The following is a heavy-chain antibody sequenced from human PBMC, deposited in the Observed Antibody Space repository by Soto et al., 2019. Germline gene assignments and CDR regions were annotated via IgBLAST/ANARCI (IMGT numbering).Heavy chain of an antibody. CDR3: AKDRKRGYSYYYYYGMDV. Sequence: GGSLRLSCAASGFTFSSYAMSWVRQAPGKGLEWASAISGSGGSTYYADSVKGRFTISRDNSKNTLYLQMNSLRAEDTAVYYCAKDRKRGYSYYYYYGMDVWGQGTTVTVSS. J-gene: IGHJ6*02. D-gene: IGHD3-22*01. V-gene: IGHV3-23*01. CDR1: GFTFSSYA. CDR2: ISGSGGST.